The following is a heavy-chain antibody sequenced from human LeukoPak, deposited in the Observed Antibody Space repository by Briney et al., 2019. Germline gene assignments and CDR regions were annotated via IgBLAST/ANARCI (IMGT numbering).Heavy chain of an antibody. CDR2: IYYSGST. CDR1: GGSFSGYY. CDR3: ASSGIAVAAGPGWFDP. D-gene: IGHD6-19*01. V-gene: IGHV4-31*11. J-gene: IGHJ5*02. Sequence: SETLSLTCAVYGGSFSGYYWSWIRQHPGRGLEWIGYIYYSGSTYYNPSLKSRVTISVDTSKNQFSLKLSSVTAADTAVYYCASSGIAVAAGPGWFDPWGQGTLVTVSS.